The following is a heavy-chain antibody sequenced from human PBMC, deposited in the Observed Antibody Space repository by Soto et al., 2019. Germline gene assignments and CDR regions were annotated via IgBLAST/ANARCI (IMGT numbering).Heavy chain of an antibody. CDR1: GFTFSSYA. CDR3: AKGELRFLEWLLSEGSGPLQV. D-gene: IGHD3-3*01. V-gene: IGHV3-23*01. Sequence: PGGSLRLSCAASGFTFSSYAMSWVRQAPGKGLEWVSAISGSGGSTYYADSVKGRFTISRDNSKNTLYLQMNSLRAEDTAVYYCAKGELRFLEWLLSEGSGPLQVWGQGTTVTASS. J-gene: IGHJ6*02. CDR2: ISGSGGST.